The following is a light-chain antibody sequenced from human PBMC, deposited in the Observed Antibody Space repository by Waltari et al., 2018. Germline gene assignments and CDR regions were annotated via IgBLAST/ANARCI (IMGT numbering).Light chain of an antibody. J-gene: IGKJ2*01. Sequence: IQLTQSPSSLSASVGDRVTITCRSSQGISTYLAWYQQKPGEAPKLLIYAASTLQSGVPSRFSGSESGTDFTLTISSLQPEDFATYYCQQLYTYPYTFGQGTKLEIK. CDR2: AAS. CDR3: QQLYTYPYT. V-gene: IGKV1-9*01. CDR1: QGISTY.